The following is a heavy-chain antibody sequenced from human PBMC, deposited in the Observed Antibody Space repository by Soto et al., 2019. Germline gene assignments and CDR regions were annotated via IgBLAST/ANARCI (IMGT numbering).Heavy chain of an antibody. D-gene: IGHD3-22*01. Sequence: SETLSLTCAVYGGSFSGYYWSWIRQPPGKGLEWIGEINHSGSTNYNPSLKSRVTISVDTSKNQFSLKLTSVTAADTAVYYCARAHYETSGPWEYYFDYWGKGTLVTVSS. CDR3: ARAHYETSGPWEYYFDY. V-gene: IGHV4-34*01. J-gene: IGHJ4*02. CDR2: INHSGST. CDR1: GGSFSGYY.